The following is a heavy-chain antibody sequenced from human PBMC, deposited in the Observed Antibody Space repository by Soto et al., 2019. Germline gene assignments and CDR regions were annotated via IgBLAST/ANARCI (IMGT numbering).Heavy chain of an antibody. CDR1: GGSLSSGDYY. V-gene: IGHV4-30-4*01. CDR3: AGAMYYYDSSGEDGGGCHGY. CDR2: LYYSGST. J-gene: IGHJ4*02. Sequence: QVQLQESGPGLVKPSHTLSLTCTVSGGSLSSGDYYWSWIRQPPGKGLEWIGYLYYSGSTYYNPSLKRRGTISVDMSNNTFTLNPSSAPAADTALYYCAGAMYYYDSSGEDGGGCHGYWGQGALVTV. D-gene: IGHD3-22*01.